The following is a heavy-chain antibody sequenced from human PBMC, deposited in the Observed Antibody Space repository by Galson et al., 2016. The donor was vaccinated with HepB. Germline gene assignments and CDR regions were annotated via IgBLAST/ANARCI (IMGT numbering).Heavy chain of an antibody. CDR3: AGDSLWHDVLTGYEQYHWFDP. Sequence: SETLSLTCNVSGGSVSSGQGFWSWIRQPPGKGLEWIGYISNTGRTNYNPSLKSRLTISVDTSKNQFSLRLSSVTAVDTAVYYCAGDSLWHDVLTGYEQYHWFDPWGQGTLVTVPS. D-gene: IGHD3-9*01. V-gene: IGHV4-61*01. CDR2: ISNTGRT. CDR1: GGSVSSGQGF. J-gene: IGHJ5*02.